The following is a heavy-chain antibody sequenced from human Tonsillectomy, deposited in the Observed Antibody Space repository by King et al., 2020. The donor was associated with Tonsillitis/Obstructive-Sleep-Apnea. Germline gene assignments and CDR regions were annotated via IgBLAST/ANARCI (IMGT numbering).Heavy chain of an antibody. D-gene: IGHD2-21*02. V-gene: IGHV3-64D*06. CDR2: FNNKGDKT. CDR3: VRASRAYDDYYSPSDV. Sequence: VQLVESGGNLVQPGGSLTLSCSASGFTFDRYPMYWVRQAPGKRPESVSAFNNKGDKTSYADSVKGRFTISRDNSKKTFSLKMSSLRPEDTALYYCVRASRAYDDYYSPSDVWGQGTMVTVSS. CDR1: GFTFDRYP. J-gene: IGHJ3*01.